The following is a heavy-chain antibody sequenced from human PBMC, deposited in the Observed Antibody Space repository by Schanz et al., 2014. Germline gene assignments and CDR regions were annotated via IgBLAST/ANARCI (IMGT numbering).Heavy chain of an antibody. CDR1: GFAFSVYG. CDR3: ARDSGPYYDKSMDV. J-gene: IGHJ6*02. CDR2: ISYDGSNK. D-gene: IGHD3-9*01. V-gene: IGHV3-30*19. Sequence: VQLLESGGGLVQPGGSLRLSCAASGFAFSVYGMHWVRQSPGKGPEWVAVISYDGSNKYYADSVKGRFTISRDNSKNTLYLQMNSLRAEDTALYYCARDSGPYYDKSMDVWGQGTTXAVSS.